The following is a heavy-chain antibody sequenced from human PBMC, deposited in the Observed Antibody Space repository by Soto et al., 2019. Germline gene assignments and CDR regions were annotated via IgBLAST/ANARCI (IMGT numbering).Heavy chain of an antibody. CDR3: AKDKDFWTGYVGDYFDY. V-gene: IGHV3-23*01. J-gene: IGHJ4*02. D-gene: IGHD3-3*01. CDR2: ISGSGSNT. CDR1: GFTFSSYA. Sequence: GGSLRLSCAASGFTFSSYAMSWVRQAPGKGLEWVSTISGSGSNTYYADSVKGRFIVSRDNSKNTLYLQMSSLRADDTAVYYCAKDKDFWTGYVGDYFDYWGQGTLVTVSS.